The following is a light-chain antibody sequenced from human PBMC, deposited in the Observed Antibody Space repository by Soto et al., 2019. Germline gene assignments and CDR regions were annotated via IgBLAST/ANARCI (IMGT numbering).Light chain of an antibody. CDR1: SSDVGGYNY. Sequence: QSVLTQPPSASGSPGQSVAISCTGTSSDVGGYNYVSWYQQHPGKAPKLMIYDVTKRPSGVPDRFSASKSDNTASLTISGLQAEDEADYYCCSYGGSSAFNIFGGGTQLTV. CDR3: CSYGGSSAFNI. CDR2: DVT. V-gene: IGLV2-11*01. J-gene: IGLJ2*01.